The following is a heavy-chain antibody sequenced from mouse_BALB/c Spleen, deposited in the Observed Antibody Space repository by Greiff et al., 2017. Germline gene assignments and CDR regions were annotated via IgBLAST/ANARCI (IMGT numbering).Heavy chain of an antibody. V-gene: IGHV14-4*02. J-gene: IGHJ3*01. D-gene: IGHD2-3*01. CDR3: NPPLSPFAY. CDR1: GFNIKDFY. CDR2: IDPANGDT. Sequence: VQLQQSGAELVRPGASVKLSCKASGFNIKDFYMHWVKQRPEQGLEWIGWIDPANGDTEYAPKFQGKATMTEDTSSNPAYLQLSSLTSEDTAVYYCNPPLSPFAYWGQGTLVTVSA.